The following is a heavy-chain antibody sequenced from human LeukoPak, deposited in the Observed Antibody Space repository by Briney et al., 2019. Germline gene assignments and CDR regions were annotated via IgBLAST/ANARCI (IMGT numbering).Heavy chain of an antibody. CDR3: AITRAARRYYFDY. V-gene: IGHV1-69*05. D-gene: IGHD6-6*01. CDR2: IIPIFGTA. J-gene: IGHJ4*02. CDR1: GDTFSSYA. Sequence: ASVKVSCKASGDTFSSYAISWVRQAPGQGLEWMGGIIPIFGTANYAQKFQGRVTITTDESTSTAYMELSSLRSEDTAVYYCAITRAARRYYFDYWGQGTLVTVSS.